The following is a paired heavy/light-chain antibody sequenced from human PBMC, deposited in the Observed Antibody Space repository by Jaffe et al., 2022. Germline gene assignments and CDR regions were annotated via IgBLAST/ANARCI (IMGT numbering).Light chain of an antibody. V-gene: IGKV6-21*01. CDR2: DAS. Sequence: EIVLTQSPDFQSVTPKEKVTITCRASQSIGSSLHWYQQKPDQSPKLLMKDASQSFSGVPSRFSGSGSGTDFTLTINSLEAEDAATYYCHQSRGLPWTFGQGTKVEIK. CDR1: QSIGSS. CDR3: HQSRGLPWT. J-gene: IGKJ1*01.
Heavy chain of an antibody. V-gene: IGHV3-30*02. CDR3: AKDSATGRKNAAFDM. J-gene: IGHJ3*02. D-gene: IGHD6-13*01. CDR1: GFTFSSHG. CDR2: IRYDGSDN. Sequence: QVQLVESGGGVVQPGGSLRLSCAASGFTFSSHGMYWVRQAPGKGLDWVAFIRYDGSDNYCADSVKGRFTISRDNSKNTLYLHMNSLRAEDTAVYFCAKDSATGRKNAAFDMWGQGTMVTVSS.